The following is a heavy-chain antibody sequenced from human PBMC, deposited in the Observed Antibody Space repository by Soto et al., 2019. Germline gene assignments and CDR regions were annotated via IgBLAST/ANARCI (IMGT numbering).Heavy chain of an antibody. V-gene: IGHV4-31*03. CDR3: ARYCSDTSCRSFDY. Sequence: SETLSLTCTVSGGSISSGDYSWSWIRQHPGKGLEWFGYIYYTGSTHYNPSLKSRATMSVDTSKSQFSLKLSSVTAADTAVYYCARYCSDTSCRSFDYLDQRTLITVSS. D-gene: IGHD2-2*01. J-gene: IGHJ4*02. CDR1: GGSISSGDYS. CDR2: IYYTGST.